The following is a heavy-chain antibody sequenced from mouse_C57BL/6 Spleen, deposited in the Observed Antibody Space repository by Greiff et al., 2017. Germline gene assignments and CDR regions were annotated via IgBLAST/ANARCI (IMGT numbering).Heavy chain of an antibody. CDR1: GFSLTSYG. J-gene: IGHJ3*01. D-gene: IGHD3-1*01. V-gene: IGHV2-9*01. CDR2: IWGGGST. CDR3: AKRTNSGAWFAY. Sequence: QVQLQQSGPGLVAPSQSLSITCTVSGFSLTSYGVDWVRQPPGKGLEWLGVIWGGGSTNYNSALMSSLSISKDNSKSQVFLKKNSLQTYDTSMYYCAKRTNSGAWFAYWGQGTLVTVSA.